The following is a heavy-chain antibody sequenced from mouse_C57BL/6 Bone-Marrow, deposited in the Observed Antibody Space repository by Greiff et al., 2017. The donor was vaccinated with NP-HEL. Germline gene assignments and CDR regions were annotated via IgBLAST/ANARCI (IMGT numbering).Heavy chain of an antibody. Sequence: EVKLVESGGGLVQPGGSLKLSCAASGFTFSDYGMAWVRQAPRKGPEWVAFISNLAYSIYYADTVTGRFTISRENAKNTLYLEMSSLRSEDTAMYYCASADGYEFAYWGQGTLVTVSA. V-gene: IGHV5-15*04. J-gene: IGHJ3*01. D-gene: IGHD2-2*01. CDR1: GFTFSDYG. CDR3: ASADGYEFAY. CDR2: ISNLAYSI.